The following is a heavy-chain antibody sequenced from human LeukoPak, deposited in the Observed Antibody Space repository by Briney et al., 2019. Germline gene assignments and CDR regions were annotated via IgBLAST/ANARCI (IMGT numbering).Heavy chain of an antibody. V-gene: IGHV1-2*02. CDR1: GYTFTGYY. Sequence: GASVKVSCKASGYTFTGYYMHWVRQAPGQGLEWMGWINPNSGGTNYAQKFQGRVTMTRDTYISTAYMELSRLRSDDTAVYYCARDCSSTSCYYYMDVWGKGTTVTVSS. J-gene: IGHJ6*03. D-gene: IGHD2-2*01. CDR2: INPNSGGT. CDR3: ARDCSSTSCYYYMDV.